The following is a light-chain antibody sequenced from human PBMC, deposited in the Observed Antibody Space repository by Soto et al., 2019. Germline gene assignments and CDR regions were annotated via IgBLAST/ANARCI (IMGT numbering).Light chain of an antibody. V-gene: IGKV3-15*01. J-gene: IGKJ5*01. CDR2: GAS. CDR1: QSVSIN. CDR3: QQYDNWPIT. Sequence: ERVMTQSPATLSVSPGERATLSCRASQSVSINLAWYQQKPGQAPRLFIYGASTRATAIPPRFSGSGSGTEFTLTISSLQSEDFAVYYCQQYDNWPITFGQGTRLEIK.